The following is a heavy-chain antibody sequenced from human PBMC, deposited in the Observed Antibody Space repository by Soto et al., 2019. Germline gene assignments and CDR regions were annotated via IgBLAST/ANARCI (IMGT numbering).Heavy chain of an antibody. V-gene: IGHV1-69*06. Sequence: QVQLVQSGAEVKNPGSSVKVSCKASAGTFSSYAISWVRQAPGQGLEWMGGIIPIFGTANYAQKFQGRVAITADKVPSTASMELISLRSEDTAVYYCASFGSRNWCDPWVQGGLVTVSS. CDR1: AGTFSSYA. D-gene: IGHD3-3*01. CDR3: ASFGSRNWCDP. J-gene: IGHJ5*02. CDR2: IIPIFGTA.